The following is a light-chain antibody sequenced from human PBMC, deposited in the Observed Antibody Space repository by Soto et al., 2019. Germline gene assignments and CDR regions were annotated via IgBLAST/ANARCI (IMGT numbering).Light chain of an antibody. V-gene: IGKV1-5*01. J-gene: IGKJ4*01. Sequence: DIQMTQSPSTLSASLGDRVTITCRASQSVSTWLAWYLQKPGKAPKVLIYGASNLKSGVPSRFSGSGSGTEFTLSISSLQPDDFATYYCQQYNSLHPISFGGGTRVEIK. CDR1: QSVSTW. CDR2: GAS. CDR3: QQYNSLHPIS.